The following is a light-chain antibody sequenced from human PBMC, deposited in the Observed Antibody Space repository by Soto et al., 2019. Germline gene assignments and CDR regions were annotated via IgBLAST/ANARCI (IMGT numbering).Light chain of an antibody. CDR1: QTISIF. V-gene: IGKV1-39*01. CDR2: GAS. CDR3: QRSYGSPPWT. J-gene: IGKJ1*01. Sequence: IQMTQSPSSLSASVGDRVTITCRASQTISIFLNWYQQKPGKAPKLLIYGASTLQGGVPSRFSGSGSGTDFTLTISRLQPEDFATYYCQRSYGSPPWTFG.